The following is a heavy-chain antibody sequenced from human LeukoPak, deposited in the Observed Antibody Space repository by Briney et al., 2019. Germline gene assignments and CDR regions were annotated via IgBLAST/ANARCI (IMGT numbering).Heavy chain of an antibody. D-gene: IGHD1-26*01. CDR2: SSSIGGRT. CDR1: GFTFSSHG. V-gene: IGHV3-23*01. J-gene: IGHJ4*02. Sequence: GGTLRLSCAASGFTFSSHGMNWVRQAPGKGLEWVSGSSSIGGRTYYADSVKGRFTVTRDNSRNTLHLQMNSLRVEDTAVYYCAKDRSGMGYYFDFWGQGTLVTVSS. CDR3: AKDRSGMGYYFDF.